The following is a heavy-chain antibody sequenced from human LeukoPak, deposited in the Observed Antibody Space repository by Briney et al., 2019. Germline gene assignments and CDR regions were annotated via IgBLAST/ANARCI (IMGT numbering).Heavy chain of an antibody. V-gene: IGHV3-66*01. J-gene: IGHJ4*02. Sequence: GGSPRLSCAASGFTVSNNYMSWVRQAPGKGLEWVSVIYSGGSTDYVDSVKGRFTISRDNSKNTLYLEMNSLRAEDTAVYYCAREGYCGGDCFLYWGQGTLVTVSS. CDR2: IYSGGST. CDR3: AREGYCGGDCFLY. CDR1: GFTVSNNY. D-gene: IGHD2-21*02.